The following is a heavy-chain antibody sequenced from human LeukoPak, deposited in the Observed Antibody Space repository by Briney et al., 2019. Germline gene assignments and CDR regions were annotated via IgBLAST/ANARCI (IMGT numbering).Heavy chain of an antibody. J-gene: IGHJ4*02. Sequence: PGGSLRLSCAASGFTFSSYWMSWVRQAPGKGLEWVANIKQDGSEKYCVDSVKGRFTISRDNAKNSLYLQMNSLRAEDTAVYYCEWFREPIDYWGQGTLVTVSS. CDR3: EWFREPIDY. V-gene: IGHV3-7*01. D-gene: IGHD3-10*01. CDR2: IKQDGSEK. CDR1: GFTFSSYW.